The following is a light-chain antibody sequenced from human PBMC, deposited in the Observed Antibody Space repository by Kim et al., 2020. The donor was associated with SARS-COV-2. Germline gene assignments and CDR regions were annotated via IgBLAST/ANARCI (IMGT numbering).Light chain of an antibody. CDR2: ATS. J-gene: IGKJ2*01. CDR1: QDVGSY. V-gene: IGKV1-8*01. CDR3: QQYHTYPAT. Sequence: SASTGDRVAVTCRVSQDVGSYLAWYQQKPGSAPKLLIYATSTLQTGVPSRFSGSGSGTSFTLTISCLQSEDFATYYCQQYHTYPATFGQGIKLEI.